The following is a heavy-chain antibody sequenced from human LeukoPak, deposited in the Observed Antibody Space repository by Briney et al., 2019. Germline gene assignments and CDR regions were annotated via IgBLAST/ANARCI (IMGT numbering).Heavy chain of an antibody. CDR2: ISYDGSNK. J-gene: IGHJ6*03. Sequence: PGGSLRLSCAASGFTFSSYGMHWVRQAPGKGLEWVAVISYDGSNKYYADSVKGRFTISRDNSKNTLYLQMNSLRGEDTAVYYCAKDMRFQYRYGVQQLAQLVYYYYYYMDVWGKGTTVTVSS. D-gene: IGHD6-13*01. V-gene: IGHV3-30*18. CDR1: GFTFSSYG. CDR3: AKDMRFQYRYGVQQLAQLVYYYYYYMDV.